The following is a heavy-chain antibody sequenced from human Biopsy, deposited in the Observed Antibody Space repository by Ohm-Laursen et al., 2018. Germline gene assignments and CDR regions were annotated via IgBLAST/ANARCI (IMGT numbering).Heavy chain of an antibody. CDR2: IYHSGTT. CDR3: ATFRASWDTTQGGDY. CDR1: GVSISVDGYY. Sequence: SQTLSLTCTVSGVSISVDGYYWAWIRQLPGKGLDWIGYIYHSGTTYYNPSLKSRLTMSVDTSKNEFSLRLRSVTAADTAVYFCATFRASWDTTQGGDYWDQGTLVTVSS. D-gene: IGHD1-26*01. V-gene: IGHV4-31*03. J-gene: IGHJ4*02.